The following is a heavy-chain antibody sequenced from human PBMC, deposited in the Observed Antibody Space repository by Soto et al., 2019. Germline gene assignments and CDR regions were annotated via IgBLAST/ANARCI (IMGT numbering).Heavy chain of an antibody. CDR1: GFKFEQYA. V-gene: IGHV3-9*01. J-gene: IGHJ5*01. D-gene: IGHD5-18*01. CDR3: TKGTLYSYGYRDWFDS. CDR2: ISWNGGSL. Sequence: GGSLRLSCVASGFKFEQYAMSWVRQAPGKGPEWVSGISWNGGSLVYSDSVKGRFTISRDNAKNSLYLQMDDLRTEDTALYYCTKGTLYSYGYRDWFDSWGQGTRVTVS.